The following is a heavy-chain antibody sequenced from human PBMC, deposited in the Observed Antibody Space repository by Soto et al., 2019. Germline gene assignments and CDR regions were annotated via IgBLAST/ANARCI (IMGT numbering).Heavy chain of an antibody. D-gene: IGHD2-2*01. Sequence: QEHLVESGGGVVQAGTSLRLSCAASGFRFNNYGMHWVRQAPGKGLEWVAFVSSDGNNKYYVDSVKGRFTISRDNSKSTMFLQVDSLRVDDTAIYYCAKDRVIQLLPIWPDPWGQGTLVTVSS. CDR3: AKDRVIQLLPIWPDP. J-gene: IGHJ5*02. V-gene: IGHV3-30*18. CDR1: GFRFNNYG. CDR2: VSSDGNNK.